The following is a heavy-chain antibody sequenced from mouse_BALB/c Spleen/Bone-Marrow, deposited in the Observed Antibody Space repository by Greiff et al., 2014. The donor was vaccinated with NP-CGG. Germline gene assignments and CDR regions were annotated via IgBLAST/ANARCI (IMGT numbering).Heavy chain of an antibody. Sequence: EVQLQHSGPELVKPGASVKMSCKASGYTFTSSVMHWVKQKPGQGLEWIGYINPYNDGNKYNEKFKGKATLTSDKSSSTAYMELSSLTSEDSAVYYCARPYYGNYDAMDYWGQGTSVTVSS. CDR2: INPYNDGN. CDR1: GYTFTSSV. CDR3: ARPYYGNYDAMDY. V-gene: IGHV1-14*01. D-gene: IGHD2-10*01. J-gene: IGHJ4*01.